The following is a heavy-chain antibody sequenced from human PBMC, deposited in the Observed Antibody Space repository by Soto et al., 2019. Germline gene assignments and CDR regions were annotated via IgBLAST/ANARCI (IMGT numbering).Heavy chain of an antibody. J-gene: IGHJ4*02. V-gene: IGHV2-70*04. CDR3: ARMFHCSGGTCPFDY. CDR1: GFSLSTSGMR. D-gene: IGHD2-15*01. CDR2: IDWDDDK. Sequence: SGPTLVNPTQTLTLTCTFSGFSLSTSGMRVSWIRQPPGKALEWLARIDWDDDKFYNTSLKTRLTIPKDSSKNQVVLTMTNMDPVDTATYYCARMFHCSGGTCPFDYWGQGALVTVSS.